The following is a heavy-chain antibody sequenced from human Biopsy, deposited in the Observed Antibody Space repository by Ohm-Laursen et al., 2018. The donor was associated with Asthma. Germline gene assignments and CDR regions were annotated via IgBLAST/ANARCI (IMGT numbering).Heavy chain of an antibody. V-gene: IGHV3-23*01. CDR1: GFTFSSSA. J-gene: IGHJ4*02. CDR3: AKDFRGIAVAGDRGFDY. D-gene: IGHD6-19*01. Sequence: GSLPLSCTASGFTFSSSAMSWVRQAPGKGLERVSAITGSGGTTYYADSVRGRFTISRDNSKSTLFLQMDSLSAEDTAVYYCAKDFRGIAVAGDRGFDYWGQGTLVTVSS. CDR2: ITGSGGTT.